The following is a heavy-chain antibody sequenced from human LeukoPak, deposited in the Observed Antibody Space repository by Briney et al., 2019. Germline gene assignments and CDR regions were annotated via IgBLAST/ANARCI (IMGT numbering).Heavy chain of an antibody. CDR3: ARLGSGNYNRGCLDY. J-gene: IGHJ4*02. CDR1: GFSFNTYA. D-gene: IGHD1-26*01. V-gene: IGHV3-64*01. Sequence: GGSLRLSCAASGFSFNTYAMHLVRQAPGKGLEYVSAISTNGGSTNYASSVRGRFTISRDNSKNTLYLQMGSLETEDTAIYYCARLGSGNYNRGCLDYWGQGTLVTVSS. CDR2: ISTNGGST.